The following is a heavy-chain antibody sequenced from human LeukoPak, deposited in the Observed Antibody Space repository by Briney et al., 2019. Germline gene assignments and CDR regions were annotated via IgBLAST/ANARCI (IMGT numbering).Heavy chain of an antibody. V-gene: IGHV4-34*01. Sequence: SETLSLTCAVSGGSFSGYYWSWIRQPPGKGLEWIGEINHSGSTNYNPSLKSRVTISVDTSKNQFSLKLSSVTAADTAVYYCARRLRFGYYFDYWGQGTLVTVSS. D-gene: IGHD2-15*01. CDR2: INHSGST. CDR1: GGSFSGYY. J-gene: IGHJ4*02. CDR3: ARRLRFGYYFDY.